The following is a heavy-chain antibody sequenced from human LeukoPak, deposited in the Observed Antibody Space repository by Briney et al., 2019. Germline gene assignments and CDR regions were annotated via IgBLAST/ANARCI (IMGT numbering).Heavy chain of an antibody. V-gene: IGHV3-7*01. Sequence: GGSLRLSCAASGFTFNSYWMNWVRQAPGKGLEWVANIKQDGSEKYYVDSVKGRFTISRDSAKNSLYLQMNSLRAEDTAVYYCARDLGLGYCSSTSCYDGDYWGQGTLVTVSS. D-gene: IGHD2-2*01. CDR1: GFTFNSYW. CDR3: ARDLGLGYCSSTSCYDGDY. CDR2: IKQDGSEK. J-gene: IGHJ4*02.